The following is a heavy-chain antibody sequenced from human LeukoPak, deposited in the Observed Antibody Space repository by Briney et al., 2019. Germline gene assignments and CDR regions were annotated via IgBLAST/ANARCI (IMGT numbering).Heavy chain of an antibody. D-gene: IGHD3-16*01. V-gene: IGHV3-7*01. Sequence: GGSLRLSCAASGFTFSSYWMHWVRQAPGKGLEWVASIKEDGSEKYYVDSVKGRFTISRDNAKKSLYLQMNSLRVEDTAVYYCARVQQGGYFDNWVQGTLVTVSS. CDR1: GFTFSSYW. J-gene: IGHJ4*02. CDR3: ARVQQGGYFDN. CDR2: IKEDGSEK.